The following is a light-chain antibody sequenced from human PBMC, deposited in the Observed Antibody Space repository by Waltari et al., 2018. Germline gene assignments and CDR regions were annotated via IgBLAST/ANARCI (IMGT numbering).Light chain of an antibody. Sequence: DIVMTQSPDSLAVSLGERVTINCKSSQSLLYNSNDKNYLAWYQQKPGQPPKLLFYWASTRQSGFPDRFSGSGSATDFTLTISSLQAEDVAVDYCQQYYSRRTFGQGTRVEIK. V-gene: IGKV4-1*01. CDR3: QQYYSRRT. CDR1: QSLLYNSNDKNY. J-gene: IGKJ1*01. CDR2: WAS.